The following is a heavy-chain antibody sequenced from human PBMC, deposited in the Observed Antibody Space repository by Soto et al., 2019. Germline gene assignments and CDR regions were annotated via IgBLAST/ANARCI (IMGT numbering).Heavy chain of an antibody. CDR3: FLMD. CDR2: INPNSGST. Sequence: ASVKVSWKASGYSFIGHYIHCVRQAPGQGLEWMGWINPNSGSTTYAQRFQGRVTMTRDTSISTAYMELSSLRSDDTAVFYFFLMD. J-gene: IGHJ6*01. D-gene: IGHD3-3*01. V-gene: IGHV1-2*02. CDR1: GYSFIGHY.